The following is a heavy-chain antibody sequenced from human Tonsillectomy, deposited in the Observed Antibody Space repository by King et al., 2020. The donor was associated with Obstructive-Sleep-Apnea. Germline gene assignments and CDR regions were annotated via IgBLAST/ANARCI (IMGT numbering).Heavy chain of an antibody. CDR2: IYYSGST. J-gene: IGHJ4*02. Sequence: VQLQESGPGLVKPSETLSLTCTVSGGSISSYYWSWIRQPPGKGLEWIGYIYYSGSTNYNPSLKSRLTISVYTSKNQFSLKLSSVTAAATAVFYCARVKFEDSSGYYYFDSWGQGTLVTVSS. CDR1: GGSISSYY. V-gene: IGHV4-59*01. D-gene: IGHD3-22*01. CDR3: ARVKFEDSSGYYYFDS.